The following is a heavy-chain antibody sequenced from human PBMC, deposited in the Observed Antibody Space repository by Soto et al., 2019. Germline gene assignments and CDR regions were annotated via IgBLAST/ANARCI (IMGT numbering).Heavy chain of an antibody. J-gene: IGHJ6*03. D-gene: IGHD1-1*01. CDR2: IYSGGST. CDR1: GFTVSSNY. V-gene: IGHV3-53*04. CDR3: ARSAPGNYYYMDV. Sequence: GGSLRLSCAASGFTVSSNYMSWVRQAPGKGLEWVSVIYSGGSTYYADSVKGRFTISRHNSKNTLYLQMNSLRAEDTAVYYCARSAPGNYYYMDVWGKGTTVTVSS.